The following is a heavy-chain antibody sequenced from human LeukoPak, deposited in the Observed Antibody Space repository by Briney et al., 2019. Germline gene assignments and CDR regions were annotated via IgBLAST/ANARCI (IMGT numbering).Heavy chain of an antibody. CDR2: ISGSGGST. V-gene: IGHV3-23*01. CDR1: GFTFSSYA. D-gene: IGHD3-22*01. J-gene: IGHJ4*02. Sequence: GGSLRLSCAASGFTFSSYAMSWVRQAPGKGLEWVSVISGSGGSTYYADSVKGRFTISGDNSKNTLYLQMNSLRAEDTAVYYCAKDRGDSSGYYYRGGTDYWGQGTLVTVSS. CDR3: AKDRGDSSGYYYRGGTDY.